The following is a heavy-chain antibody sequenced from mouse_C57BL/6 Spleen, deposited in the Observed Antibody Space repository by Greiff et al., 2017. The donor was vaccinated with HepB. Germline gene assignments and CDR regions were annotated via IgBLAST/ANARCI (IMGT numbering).Heavy chain of an antibody. CDR1: GYTFTSYW. CDR3: ARKILTYFDY. D-gene: IGHD4-1*01. Sequence: QVQLKQPGAELVKPGASVKLSCKASGYTFTSYWMQWVKQRPGQGLEWIGEIDPSDSYTNYNQKFKGKATLTVDTSSSTAYMQLSSLTSEDSAVYYCARKILTYFDYWGQGTTLTVSS. V-gene: IGHV1-50*01. J-gene: IGHJ2*01. CDR2: IDPSDSYT.